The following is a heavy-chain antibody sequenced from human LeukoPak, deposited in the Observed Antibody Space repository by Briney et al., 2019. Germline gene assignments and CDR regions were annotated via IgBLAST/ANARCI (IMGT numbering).Heavy chain of an antibody. V-gene: IGHV3-7*01. J-gene: IGHJ4*02. D-gene: IGHD6-19*01. CDR3: ARVTYSSGWYVDY. CDR1: GFTFSTYW. CDR2: IKKDGSER. Sequence: GGSLRLSCAASGFTFSTYWMSWVRQAPGKGLEWVANIKKDGSERNYVDSVKGRFTISRDNAKNSLYLQLNSLRAEDTAVYYCARVTYSSGWYVDYWGQGTLVTVSS.